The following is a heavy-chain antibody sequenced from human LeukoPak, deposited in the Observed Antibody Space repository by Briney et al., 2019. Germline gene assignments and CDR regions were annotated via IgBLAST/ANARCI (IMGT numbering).Heavy chain of an antibody. CDR1: GFTFSSFT. CDR3: AKLRIAAAGPGFDY. D-gene: IGHD6-13*01. J-gene: IGHJ4*02. Sequence: GGSLRLSCAASGFTFSSFTMSWVRQAPGKGLEWVSAISGSGGSTYYADSVKGRFTISRDNSKNTLYLQMNSLRAEDTAVYYCAKLRIAAAGPGFDYWGQGTLVTVSS. V-gene: IGHV3-23*01. CDR2: ISGSGGST.